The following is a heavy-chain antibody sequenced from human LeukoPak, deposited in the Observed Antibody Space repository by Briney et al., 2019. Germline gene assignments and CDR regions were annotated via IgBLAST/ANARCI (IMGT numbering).Heavy chain of an antibody. Sequence: GGSLRLSCAASGFTFSTYAMNWVRQAPGKGLEWVSGISGSGSSTYYADSVKGRFTISRHNSKNTLYLQMNSLRAEDTAVYYCARVVVPAARGFDPWGQGTLVTVSS. CDR3: ARVVVPAARGFDP. V-gene: IGHV3-23*01. D-gene: IGHD2-2*01. CDR2: ISGSGSST. J-gene: IGHJ5*02. CDR1: GFTFSTYA.